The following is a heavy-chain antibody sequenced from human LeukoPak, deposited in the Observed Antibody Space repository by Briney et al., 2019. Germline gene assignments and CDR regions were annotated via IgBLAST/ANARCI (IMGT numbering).Heavy chain of an antibody. V-gene: IGHV4-39*01. CDR2: IYYSGNT. Sequence: PSETLSLTCTVSGSSISNYYWGWIRQAPGKGLEWIGSIYYSGNTYYNSSLKSRVTISVDTSKNQFSLKLSSVTAADTAVYYCARQVGTTNADYWGQGTLVTVSS. CDR1: GSSISNYY. J-gene: IGHJ4*02. CDR3: ARQVGTTNADY. D-gene: IGHD1-26*01.